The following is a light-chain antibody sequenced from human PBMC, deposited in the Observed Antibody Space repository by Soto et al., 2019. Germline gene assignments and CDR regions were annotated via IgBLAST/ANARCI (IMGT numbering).Light chain of an antibody. V-gene: IGKV1-5*03. CDR2: KAS. CDR1: QTISSW. CDR3: QHYNRYSEA. J-gene: IGKJ1*01. Sequence: DIQMTQSPSTLSGSVGDRVTITCRASQTISSWLAWYQQKPGKAPKLLIYKASTLKSGVPSRFSGSGSGTEFTLTISSLQPDDFETYYCQHYNRYSEAFGQGAKADI.